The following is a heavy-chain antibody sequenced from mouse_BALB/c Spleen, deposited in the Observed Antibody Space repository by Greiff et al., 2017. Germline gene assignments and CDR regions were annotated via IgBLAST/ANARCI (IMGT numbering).Heavy chain of an antibody. CDR3: AKGFITTVVAKGFDY. CDR2: ISYSGST. CDR1: GYSITSDYA. V-gene: IGHV3-2*02. J-gene: IGHJ2*01. D-gene: IGHD1-1*01. Sequence: EVKLVESGPGLVKPSQSLSLTCTVTGYSITSDYAWNWIRQFPGNKLEWMGYISYSGSTGYNPSLKSRISITRDTSKTQFFLQLNSVTTEDTATYYCAKGFITTVVAKGFDYWGQGTTLTVSS.